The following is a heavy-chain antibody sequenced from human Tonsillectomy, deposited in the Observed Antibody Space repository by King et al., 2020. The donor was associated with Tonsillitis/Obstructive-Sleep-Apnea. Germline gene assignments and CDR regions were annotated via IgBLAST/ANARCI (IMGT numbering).Heavy chain of an antibody. CDR2: ISGDGDRT. V-gene: IGHV3-43*02. D-gene: IGHD1-26*01. J-gene: IGHJ6*03. CDR3: AKDASEGYHYYYSMSV. Sequence: VQLVESGGGVVQPGGSLRLSCAVSGFNFDDYAMHWVRQAPGKGLEWVSLISGDGDRTYYTDSVKGRFTISRDNNKNSLYLQMNSLRPEDTALYYCAKDASEGYHYYYSMSVWGKGTTVTVSS. CDR1: GFNFDDYA.